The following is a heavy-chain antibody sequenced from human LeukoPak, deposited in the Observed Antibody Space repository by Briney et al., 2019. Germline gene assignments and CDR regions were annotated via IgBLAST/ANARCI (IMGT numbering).Heavy chain of an antibody. CDR3: ARLGGYSGYDLHY. D-gene: IGHD5-12*01. CDR2: IYTSGST. V-gene: IGHV4-61*02. CDR1: GGSISSGSYY. J-gene: IGHJ4*02. Sequence: SETLSLTCTVSGGSISSGSYYWSWIRQPAGKGLEWIGRIYTSGSTNYNPSLKSRVTISLDTSKNQFSLKLTSVTAAGTAVYYCARLGGYSGYDLHYWGQGTRVSVSS.